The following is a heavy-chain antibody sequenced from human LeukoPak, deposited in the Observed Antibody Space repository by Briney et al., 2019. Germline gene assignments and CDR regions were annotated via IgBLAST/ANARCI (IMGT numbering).Heavy chain of an antibody. D-gene: IGHD3-10*01. Sequence: GGSLRLSCAASGFTFSSYSMNWVRQAPGKGLEWVSSISSSSSYIYYADSVKGRFTISRDNSKNTLYLQMNSLRAEDTAVYYCAKRTLLWFGEVDYWGQGTLVTVSS. CDR3: AKRTLLWFGEVDY. J-gene: IGHJ4*02. CDR2: ISSSSSYI. CDR1: GFTFSSYS. V-gene: IGHV3-21*04.